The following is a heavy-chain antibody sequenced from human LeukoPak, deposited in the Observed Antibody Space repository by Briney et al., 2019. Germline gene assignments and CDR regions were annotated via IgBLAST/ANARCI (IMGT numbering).Heavy chain of an antibody. Sequence: PGGSLRLSCAASGFTFSNYAINWVRQAPGKGLEWVAYISGTSASIYYADSVKGRFSIARDNAKNSVYLQMNSLRAEDTAVYYCARDEPGGGATTNDYWSQGTLVTVSS. CDR3: ARDEPGGGATTNDY. D-gene: IGHD1-26*01. CDR2: ISGTSASI. J-gene: IGHJ4*02. V-gene: IGHV3-48*01. CDR1: GFTFSNYA.